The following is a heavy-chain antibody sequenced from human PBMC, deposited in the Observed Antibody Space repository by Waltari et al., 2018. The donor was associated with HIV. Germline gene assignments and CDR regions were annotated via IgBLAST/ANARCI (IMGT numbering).Heavy chain of an antibody. CDR1: GFTSSSYT. J-gene: IGHJ4*02. D-gene: IGHD4-17*01. V-gene: IGHV3-21*01. CDR2: SSISSTFI. CDR3: ARDRQGTVTKDFDY. Sequence: EVQLVESGGGLVKPGGSLRLSCAASGFTSSSYTLNWVRQAPGKWLGWGSSSSISSTFIYYADSVKGRLTISRDNAKDSLYLQMNSLRAEDTAVYYCARDRQGTVTKDFDYWGQGTLVTVSS.